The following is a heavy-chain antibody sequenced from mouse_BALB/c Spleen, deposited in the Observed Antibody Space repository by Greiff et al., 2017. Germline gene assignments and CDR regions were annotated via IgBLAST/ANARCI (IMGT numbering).Heavy chain of an antibody. D-gene: IGHD2-1*01. CDR1: GYSITSGYY. Sequence: DVKLVESGPGLVKPSQSLSLTCSVTGYSITSGYYWNWIRQFPGNKLEWMGYISYDGSNNYNPSLKNRISITRDTSKNQFFLKLNSVTTEDTATYYCARVDYGNYFDYWGQGTTLTVSS. V-gene: IGHV3-6*02. J-gene: IGHJ2*01. CDR3: ARVDYGNYFDY. CDR2: ISYDGSN.